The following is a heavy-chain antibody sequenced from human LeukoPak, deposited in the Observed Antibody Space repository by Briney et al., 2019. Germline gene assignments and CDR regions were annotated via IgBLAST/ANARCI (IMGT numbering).Heavy chain of an antibody. V-gene: IGHV3-33*01. CDR2: IWYDGSDR. Sequence: PGRSLRLSCAASGFTFSNYGMHWVRQAPGKGLEWVAVIWYDGSDRYYADSVKGRLTIFRDNSKNMVYLQMDSLRAEDTAVYYCTFFDAWGKGTLVTVS. J-gene: IGHJ5*02. D-gene: IGHD2/OR15-2a*01. CDR3: TFFDA. CDR1: GFTFSNYG.